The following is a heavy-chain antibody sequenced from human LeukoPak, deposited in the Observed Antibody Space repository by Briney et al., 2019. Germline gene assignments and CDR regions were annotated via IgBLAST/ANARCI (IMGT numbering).Heavy chain of an antibody. Sequence: PGGSLRLSCAASGFTVSSSYMSWVRQAPGKGLELVSVLYPGGSTYIADSVKGRFSISRDNSNNTLNPQMNSLRVEDTAVYYCARDRGGSYLQGYFLHWGQGSLVIVSS. CDR3: ARDRGGSYLQGYFLH. V-gene: IGHV3-66*01. D-gene: IGHD1-26*01. CDR1: GFTVSSSY. CDR2: LYPGGST. J-gene: IGHJ1*01.